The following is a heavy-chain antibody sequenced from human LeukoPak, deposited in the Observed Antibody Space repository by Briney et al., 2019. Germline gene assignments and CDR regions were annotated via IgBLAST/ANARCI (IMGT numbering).Heavy chain of an antibody. CDR2: INPNSGGT. J-gene: IGHJ2*01. CDR3: ARDRGSKRVAYCGGDCYIGYFDL. D-gene: IGHD2-21*02. CDR1: GYXFTGYY. V-gene: IGHV1-2*02. Sequence: GASVKVSCKASGYXFTGYYMHWVRQAPGQGLEWMGWINPNSGGTNYAQKFQGRVTMTRDTSISTAYMELSRLRSEDTAVYYCARDRGSKRVAYCGGDCYIGYFDLWGRGTVVTVSS.